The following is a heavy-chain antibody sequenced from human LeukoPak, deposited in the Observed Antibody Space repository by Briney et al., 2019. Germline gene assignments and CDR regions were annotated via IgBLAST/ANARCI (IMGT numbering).Heavy chain of an antibody. CDR1: GFTFSSYW. J-gene: IGHJ3*02. D-gene: IGHD5-18*01. CDR2: IKQDGSEK. CDR3: ARDGLGYSYGYDAFDI. Sequence: PGGSLRLSCAASGFTFSSYWMSWVRQAPGKGLEWVANIKQDGSEKYYVDSVKGRFTISRDNAKNSLHLQMNSLRAEDTAVYYCARDGLGYSYGYDAFDIWGQGTMVTVSS. V-gene: IGHV3-7*01.